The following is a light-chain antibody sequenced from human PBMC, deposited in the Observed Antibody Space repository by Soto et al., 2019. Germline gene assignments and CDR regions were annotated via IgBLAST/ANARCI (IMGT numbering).Light chain of an antibody. V-gene: IGLV2-14*03. CDR2: DVS. Sequence: QSALTQPASVSGSPGQSITISCTGTSSDVGGYNYVAWYQHHPGKAPKVMIYDVSNRPSGVSNRFSGSKSGNTASLTISGLQAEDEADYYCSSYTSTSTLVIFVGGTKLTVL. CDR3: SSYTSTSTLVI. J-gene: IGLJ2*01. CDR1: SSDVGGYNY.